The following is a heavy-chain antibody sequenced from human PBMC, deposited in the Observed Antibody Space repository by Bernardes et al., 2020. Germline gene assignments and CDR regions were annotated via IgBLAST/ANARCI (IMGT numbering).Heavy chain of an antibody. Sequence: SVKVSCKASGGTFSSYAIIWVRQAPGQGLEWMGWIIPIFGTANYAQKFQGRVTITADESTSTAYMELSSLRSEDTAVYYCARGRKNPSKGANYGDYLTPWYWGQGTLVTVSS. J-gene: IGHJ4*02. CDR2: IIPIFGTA. CDR3: ARGRKNPSKGANYGDYLTPWY. D-gene: IGHD4-17*01. V-gene: IGHV1-69*13. CDR1: GGTFSSYA.